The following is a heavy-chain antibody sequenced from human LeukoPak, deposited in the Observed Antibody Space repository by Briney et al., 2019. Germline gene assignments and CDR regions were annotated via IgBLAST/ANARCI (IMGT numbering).Heavy chain of an antibody. CDR2: IYYSGST. D-gene: IGHD6-13*01. Sequence: SETLSLTCTVSGGSISSSSYYWGWIRQPPGKGLEWIGSIYYSGSTYYSPSLKSRVTISVDTSKNQFSLKLSSVTAADTAVYYCATALAAAGPPFDPWGQGTLVTVSS. V-gene: IGHV4-39*07. J-gene: IGHJ5*02. CDR1: GGSISSSSYY. CDR3: ATALAAAGPPFDP.